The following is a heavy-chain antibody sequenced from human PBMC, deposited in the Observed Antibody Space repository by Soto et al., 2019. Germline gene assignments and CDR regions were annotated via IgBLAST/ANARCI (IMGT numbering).Heavy chain of an antibody. CDR3: ARDILSGGGFDS. D-gene: IGHD2-15*01. Sequence: GGSLRLSCVVSGFSISSYWMSWVRQAPGKGLEWVANIKQDGSEKYYVDSVKGRFTISRDNTKNSLYLQMNSLRAEDTAVYYCARDILSGGGFDSWGQGT. CDR2: IKQDGSEK. V-gene: IGHV3-7*01. CDR1: GFSISSYW. J-gene: IGHJ4*02.